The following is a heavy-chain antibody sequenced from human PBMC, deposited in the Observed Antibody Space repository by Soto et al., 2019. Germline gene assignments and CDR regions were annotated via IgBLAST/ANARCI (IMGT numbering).Heavy chain of an antibody. D-gene: IGHD2-2*01. Sequence: SETLSLTCAVYGGSFSGYYWSWIRQPPGKGLEWIGEINHSGSTNYNPSLKSRVTISVDTSKNQFSLKLSSVTAADTAVHYCARSIVVVPAAMRPRGYYYYMDVWGKGTTVTVSS. CDR3: ARSIVVVPAAMRPRGYYYYMDV. CDR1: GGSFSGYY. CDR2: INHSGST. V-gene: IGHV4-34*01. J-gene: IGHJ6*03.